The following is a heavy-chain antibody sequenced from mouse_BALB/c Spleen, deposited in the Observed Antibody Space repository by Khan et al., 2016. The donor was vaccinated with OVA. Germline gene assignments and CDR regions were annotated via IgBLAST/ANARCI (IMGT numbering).Heavy chain of an antibody. CDR2: ISSDSNTI. J-gene: IGHJ2*01. D-gene: IGHD1-1*01. CDR3: ATSYFYGYYFDY. CDR1: GFTFTSYG. Sequence: EVELVESGGGLVQSGGSRKLSCAASGFTFTSYGMHWIRQAPEKGLEWVAYISSDSNTIYYADIVKGRFTISRDNSKNTLFLQMTSLRSGDTAMYFCATSYFYGYYFDYWGQGTTLTVSS. V-gene: IGHV5-17*02.